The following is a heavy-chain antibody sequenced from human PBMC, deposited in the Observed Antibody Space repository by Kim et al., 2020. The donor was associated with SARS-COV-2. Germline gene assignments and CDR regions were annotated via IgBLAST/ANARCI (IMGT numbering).Heavy chain of an antibody. CDR3: ASLSDIVASYGMDV. V-gene: IGHV3-7*01. CDR2: IKQDGSEK. D-gene: IGHD5-12*01. CDR1: GFTFSSYW. J-gene: IGHJ6*02. Sequence: GGSLRLSCAASGFTFSSYWMSWVRQAPGKGLEWVANIKQDGSEKYYVDSVKGRFTISRDNAKNSLYLQMNSLRAEDTAVYYCASLSDIVASYGMDVWGQGTTVTVSS.